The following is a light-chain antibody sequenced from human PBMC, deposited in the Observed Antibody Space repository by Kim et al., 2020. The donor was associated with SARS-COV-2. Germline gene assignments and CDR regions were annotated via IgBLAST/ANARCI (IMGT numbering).Light chain of an antibody. Sequence: ELTQPPSVSVSPGQTASITCSGYKLGDKSPYWYQQKPGQSPVLVIYHSTKRPSGISERFSGAISGNTATLIISGTQSMDEADYYCQAWDSNTAVFGTGTKVTVL. CDR3: QAWDSNTAV. V-gene: IGLV3-1*01. J-gene: IGLJ1*01. CDR2: HST. CDR1: KLGDKS.